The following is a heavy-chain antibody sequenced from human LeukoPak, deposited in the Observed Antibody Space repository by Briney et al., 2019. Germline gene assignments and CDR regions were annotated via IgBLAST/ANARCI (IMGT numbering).Heavy chain of an antibody. CDR1: GYTFTSYG. Sequence: GASVKVSCKASGYTFTSYGISWVRQAPGQGLEWMGWISAYNGNTNYAQKLQGRVTMTTDTSTSIAYMELRSLRSDDTAVYYCARDREAYDILTGLFDYWGQGTLVTVSS. CDR2: ISAYNGNT. CDR3: ARDREAYDILTGLFDY. J-gene: IGHJ4*02. V-gene: IGHV1-18*04. D-gene: IGHD3-9*01.